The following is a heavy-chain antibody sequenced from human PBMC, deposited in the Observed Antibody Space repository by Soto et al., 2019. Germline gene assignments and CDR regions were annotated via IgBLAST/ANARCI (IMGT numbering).Heavy chain of an antibody. J-gene: IGHJ6*02. CDR3: AHSRCGGDCLRSYSSHYYYGMDV. CDR2: IYWDDDK. D-gene: IGHD2-21*02. CDR1: GFSLNTGGVG. V-gene: IGHV2-5*02. Sequence: SGPTLVNPTQTLTLTCTFSGFSLNTGGVGVGWIRQPPGKALEWLALIYWDDDKRYSPSLKSRLTVTKDTSKNQVVLTMTNIDPVDTATYYCAHSRCGGDCLRSYSSHYYYGMDVWGQGTTVTVSS.